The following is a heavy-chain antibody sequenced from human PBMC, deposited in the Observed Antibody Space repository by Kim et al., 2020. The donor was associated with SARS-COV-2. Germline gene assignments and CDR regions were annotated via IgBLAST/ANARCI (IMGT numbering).Heavy chain of an antibody. CDR3: ARGNVRSSPSFLFDY. V-gene: IGHV4-34*01. J-gene: IGHJ4*02. D-gene: IGHD6-6*01. Sequence: PSLKSRVTISVDTSKNQVSLKLSSVTAADTAVYYCARGNVRSSPSFLFDYWGQGTLVTVSS.